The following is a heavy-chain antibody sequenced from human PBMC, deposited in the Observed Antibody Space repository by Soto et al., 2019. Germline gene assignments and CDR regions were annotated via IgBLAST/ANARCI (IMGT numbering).Heavy chain of an antibody. V-gene: IGHV4-34*01. CDR3: ARGHIVSSNFYFMEV. D-gene: IGHD3-16*02. J-gene: IGHJ6*03. Sequence: SETLSLTCAVYGGAFSGYYWPWVWQTPGKGLEWIGEKEHGGSATYNPSLQSRVSISLDLVRKQVSLQLTSVTAADSVTYYCARGHIVSSNFYFMEVWGKGTTVTVSS. CDR1: GGAFSGYY. CDR2: KEHGGSA.